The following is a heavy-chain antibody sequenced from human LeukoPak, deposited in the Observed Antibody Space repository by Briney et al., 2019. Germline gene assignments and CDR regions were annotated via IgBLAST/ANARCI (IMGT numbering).Heavy chain of an antibody. J-gene: IGHJ4*02. CDR1: GYSFSTYW. D-gene: IGHD4-17*01. Sequence: GESLKISCKASGYSFSTYWIGWVRQMPGKGLEWMGVIYPGDSDTRYSPSFQGQVTISADKSISTAYLQWSSLKASDTAMYYCARSSDYVFPYWGQPTLVTVSS. CDR3: ARSSDYVFPY. CDR2: IYPGDSDT. V-gene: IGHV5-51*01.